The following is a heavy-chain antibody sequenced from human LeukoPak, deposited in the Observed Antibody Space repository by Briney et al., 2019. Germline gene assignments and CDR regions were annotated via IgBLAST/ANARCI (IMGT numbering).Heavy chain of an antibody. J-gene: IGHJ4*02. CDR3: ANLAYCGGDCYSISDY. D-gene: IGHD2-21*01. CDR1: GLTFSSYG. V-gene: IGHV3-30*02. Sequence: GGSLRLSCAASGLTFSSYGMHWVRRAPGKGLEWVAFIRYDGSNKYYADSVKGRFTISRDNSKNTLYLQVNSLRAEDTAVYYCANLAYCGGDCYSISDYWGRGTLVTVSS. CDR2: IRYDGSNK.